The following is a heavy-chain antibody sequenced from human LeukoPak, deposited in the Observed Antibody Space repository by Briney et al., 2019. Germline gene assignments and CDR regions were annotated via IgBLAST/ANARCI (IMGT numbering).Heavy chain of an antibody. CDR3: ARGYGDYDILTGYDY. Sequence: PGGSLRLSCAASGFTFSSYNMSWVRQAPGKGLEWVSVIYSGGSTYYADSVKGRFTISRDNSKNTLYLQMNSLRAEDTAVYYCARGYGDYDILTGYDYWGQGTLVTVSS. J-gene: IGHJ4*02. D-gene: IGHD3-9*01. V-gene: IGHV3-53*01. CDR2: IYSGGST. CDR1: GFTFSSYN.